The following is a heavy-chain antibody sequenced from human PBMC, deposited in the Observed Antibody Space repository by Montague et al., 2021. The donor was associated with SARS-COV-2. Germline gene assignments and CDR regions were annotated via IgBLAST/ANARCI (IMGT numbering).Heavy chain of an antibody. J-gene: IGHJ3*02. Sequence: CAISGDSVSRKSVAWNWLRQSPSRGLEWLGRTYYRSKWDSDYAESFKXXLVITPDTSKSQVSLQLNSVIPEDTAVYFCASSGITLTGLDAFDIWGQGTMVTVSS. CDR2: TYYRSKWDS. D-gene: IGHD3-9*01. CDR1: GDSVSRKSVA. V-gene: IGHV6-1*01. CDR3: ASSGITLTGLDAFDI.